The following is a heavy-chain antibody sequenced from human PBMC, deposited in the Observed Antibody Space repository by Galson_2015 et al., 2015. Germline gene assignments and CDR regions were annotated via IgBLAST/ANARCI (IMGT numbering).Heavy chain of an antibody. CDR2: IKSGGSNI. Sequence: SLRLSCAASGFTFSSYGMNWVRQAPGKGLEWVAVIKSGGSNIYYADSVKGRFTISRDNAKNSLYLQMNSLRDEDTAVYYCARDRSDGVVIMSVGNCCCGYMDFWGKGTPVTVSS. CDR3: ARDRSDGVVIMSVGNCCCGYMDF. D-gene: IGHD3-3*01. J-gene: IGHJ6*03. V-gene: IGHV3-33*01. CDR1: GFTFSSYG.